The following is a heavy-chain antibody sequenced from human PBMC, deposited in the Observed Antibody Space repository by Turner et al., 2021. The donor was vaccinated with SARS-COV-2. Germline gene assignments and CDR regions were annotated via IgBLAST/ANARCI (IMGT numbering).Heavy chain of an antibody. CDR1: GGPFSSYA. J-gene: IGHJ5*02. CDR3: ASFYQGIASAAISWFDP. CDR2: IIPILGIA. V-gene: IGHV1-69*04. D-gene: IGHD6-13*01. Sequence: QVQLVQSGAEGKKPGSPVKVSGKASGGPFSSYAISWVRQAPGQGLGLMGGIIPILGIANYAQKFQGRVTITADKSTSTAYMELSSLRSEDTAVYYCASFYQGIASAAISWFDPWGQGTLVTVSS.